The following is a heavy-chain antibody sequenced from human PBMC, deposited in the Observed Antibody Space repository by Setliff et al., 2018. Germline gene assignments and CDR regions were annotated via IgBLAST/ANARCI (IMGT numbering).Heavy chain of an antibody. V-gene: IGHV1-18*01. CDR3: ARDVGTSSFEVATMIVVAATDAFGI. Sequence: ASVKVSCKASGYTFTSYGISWVRQAPGQGLEWMGWISAYNGNTNYAQKLQGGVTMTTDTSTSTAYMELGSLRSDDTAVYYCARDVGTSSFEVATMIVVAATDAFGIWGQGTMVTVSS. D-gene: IGHD3-22*01. CDR1: GYTFTSYG. CDR2: ISAYNGNT. J-gene: IGHJ3*02.